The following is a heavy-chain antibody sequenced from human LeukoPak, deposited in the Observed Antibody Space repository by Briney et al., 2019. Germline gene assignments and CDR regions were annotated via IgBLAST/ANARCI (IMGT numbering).Heavy chain of an antibody. D-gene: IGHD5-12*01. J-gene: IGHJ4*02. CDR3: ARRDLGGYDFSYFDF. CDR1: GYSFTSYW. CDR2: ICPGDSDT. Sequence: GESLEISCKGSGYSFTSYWIGWVRQMPGKGLEWMGIICPGDSDTRYSPSFQGQVTISADKSISTAYLQWSSLKASDTAMYYCARRDLGGYDFSYFDFWGQGTLVTVSS. V-gene: IGHV5-51*01.